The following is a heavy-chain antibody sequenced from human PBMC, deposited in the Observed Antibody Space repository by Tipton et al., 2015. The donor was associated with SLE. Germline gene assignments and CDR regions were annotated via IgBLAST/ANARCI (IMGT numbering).Heavy chain of an antibody. Sequence: SLRLSCAASGFTVSSNYMSWVRQAPGKGLEWVSVIYSGGSTYYADSVKGRFTISRDNSKNTLYLQMNSLRAEDTAVYYCASVRVDYALDYWGQGTLVTVSS. CDR2: IYSGGST. CDR1: GFTVSSNY. V-gene: IGHV3-53*05. D-gene: IGHD4/OR15-4a*01. J-gene: IGHJ4*02. CDR3: ASVRVDYALDY.